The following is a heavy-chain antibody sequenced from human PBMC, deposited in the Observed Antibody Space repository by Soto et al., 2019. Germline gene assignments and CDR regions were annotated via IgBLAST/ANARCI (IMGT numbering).Heavy chain of an antibody. D-gene: IGHD6-13*01. J-gene: IGHJ4*02. CDR1: GFTFSSYE. Sequence: LRLSCAASGFTFSSYEMNWVRQAPGKGLEWVSYISSSGSTIYYADSVKGRFTISRDNAKNSLYLQMNSLRAEDTAVYYCAREKWQLVVHYFDYWGQGTLVTVSS. V-gene: IGHV3-48*03. CDR3: AREKWQLVVHYFDY. CDR2: ISSSGSTI.